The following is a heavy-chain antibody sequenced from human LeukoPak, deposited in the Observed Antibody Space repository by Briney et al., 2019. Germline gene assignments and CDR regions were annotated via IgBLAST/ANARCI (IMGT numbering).Heavy chain of an antibody. J-gene: IGHJ4*02. V-gene: IGHV3-7*01. CDR2: IKQDGSEK. D-gene: IGHD6-6*01. Sequence: GGSLRLSCAASGFTFSNYWMSWVRQAPGKGLEWVANIKQDGSEKYYVDSVKGRFTISRDNGKNSLYLQMNSLGVEDTAVYYCARLGMYTSSATDFDYWGQGTLVTVSS. CDR1: GFTFSNYW. CDR3: ARLGMYTSSATDFDY.